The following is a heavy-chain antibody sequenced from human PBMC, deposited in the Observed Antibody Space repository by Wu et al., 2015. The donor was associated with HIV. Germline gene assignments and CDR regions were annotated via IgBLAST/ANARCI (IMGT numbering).Heavy chain of an antibody. V-gene: IGHV1-69*05. J-gene: IGHJ5*02. CDR2: TTPMFGTT. D-gene: IGHD3-22*01. CDR1: GGIFSNYD. CDR3: ARDIDDSSGFKNXFDP. Sequence: QVQLVQSGAEVKKPGSSVKVSCKASGGIFSNYDINWVRQAPGQGLEWMGGTTPMFGTTNYAQKFQGRVTITSDVYTSTVYMELSSLRSEDTAVYYCARDIDDSSGFKNXFDPWGQGTLVTVSS.